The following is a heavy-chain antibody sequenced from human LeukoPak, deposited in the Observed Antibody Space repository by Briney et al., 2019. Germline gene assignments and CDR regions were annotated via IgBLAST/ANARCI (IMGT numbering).Heavy chain of an antibody. D-gene: IGHD3-10*01. J-gene: IGHJ4*02. CDR1: GYTLTELS. V-gene: IGHV1-24*01. Sequence: ASVKVSCKVSGYTLTELSMHWVRQAPGKGLEWMGGFDPEDGETIYAQKFQGRVTMTEDTSTDTAYMELSSLRSGDTAVYYCTTDLMVRGNYWGQGTLVTVSS. CDR2: FDPEDGET. CDR3: TTDLMVRGNY.